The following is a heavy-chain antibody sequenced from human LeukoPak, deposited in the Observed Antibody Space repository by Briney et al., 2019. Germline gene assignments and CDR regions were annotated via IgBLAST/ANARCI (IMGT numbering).Heavy chain of an antibody. V-gene: IGHV3-9*01. Sequence: GGSLRLSCAASGFTFDDYAMHWVRHAPGKGLEWVSGISWNSGSIGYADSVKGRFTISRDNAKNSLYLQMNSLRAEDTALYYCAKVGNNYYDSSYDAFDIWGQGTMVTVSS. CDR1: GFTFDDYA. CDR2: ISWNSGSI. J-gene: IGHJ3*02. CDR3: AKVGNNYYDSSYDAFDI. D-gene: IGHD3-22*01.